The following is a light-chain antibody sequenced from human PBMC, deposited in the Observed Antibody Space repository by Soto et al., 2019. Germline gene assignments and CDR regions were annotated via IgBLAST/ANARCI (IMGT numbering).Light chain of an antibody. V-gene: IGKV3-15*01. J-gene: IGKJ2*01. CDR3: QQYNNWPYS. Sequence: EIVLTQSPDNLSVSPGERATLSCRASQSIATTLAWYQHKPGQAPRVLIYGASTRATDVPPRFSGSGSGTDFTITISSLQSEDFAVYYCQQYNNWPYSFGQGTKLEIK. CDR1: QSIATT. CDR2: GAS.